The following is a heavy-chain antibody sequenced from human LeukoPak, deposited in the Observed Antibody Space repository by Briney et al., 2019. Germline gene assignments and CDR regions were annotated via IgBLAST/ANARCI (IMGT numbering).Heavy chain of an antibody. CDR2: ISYDGSNK. D-gene: IGHD6-13*01. V-gene: IGHV3-30*18. CDR1: GFTFSSYG. J-gene: IGHJ1*01. Sequence: PGGSLRLSCAASGFTFSSYGMHWVRQAPGKGLEWVAVISYDGSNKYYADSVKGRFTISRDNSKNTLYLQMNSLRAEDTAVYYCAKDPSRIAAAGRGYFQHWGQGTLVTVSS. CDR3: AKDPSRIAAAGRGYFQH.